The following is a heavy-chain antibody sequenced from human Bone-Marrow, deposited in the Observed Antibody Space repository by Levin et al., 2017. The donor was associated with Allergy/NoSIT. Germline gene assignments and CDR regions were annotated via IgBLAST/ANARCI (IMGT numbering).Heavy chain of an antibody. Sequence: GGSLRLSCAASGFTFSTYTMSWVRQAPGKGLEWVSDISASGGDTYYADSVKGRFTISRDNSKNTLYLQMNSLRVEDTAIYYCAKAGSISWYDCWGQGALVTVSS. J-gene: IGHJ5*01. V-gene: IGHV3-23*01. CDR2: ISASGGDT. D-gene: IGHD6-19*01. CDR3: AKAGSISWYDC. CDR1: GFTFSTYT.